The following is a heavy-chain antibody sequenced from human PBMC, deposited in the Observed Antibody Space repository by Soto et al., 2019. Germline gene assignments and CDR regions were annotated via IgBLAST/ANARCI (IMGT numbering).Heavy chain of an antibody. CDR1: GFTFSSYW. CDR3: AYSSTPFDY. D-gene: IGHD6-13*01. V-gene: IGHV3-21*04. Sequence: SLSLSCAASGFTFSSYWMHWVRQAPGKGLEWVSSISSTSSFIYYADSVKGRFTISRDNAKNSLYLQMNSLRAEDTAVYYCAYSSTPFDYWGQGTLVTVSS. J-gene: IGHJ4*02. CDR2: ISSTSSFI.